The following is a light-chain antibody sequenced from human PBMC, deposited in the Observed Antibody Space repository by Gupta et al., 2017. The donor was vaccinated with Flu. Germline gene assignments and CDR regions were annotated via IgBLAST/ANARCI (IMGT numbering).Light chain of an antibody. CDR2: AAS. V-gene: IGKV1-39*01. CDR3: HQSYSSPDT. Sequence: SPSSLSASVGDRVTITCRASQTISDFLNWYQQKPGKAPKLLIYAASSLQSGVPSRFSGRGSGTDFTLTISTVQPEDSASYFCHQSYSSPDTFGQGTQLEIK. CDR1: QTISDF. J-gene: IGKJ2*01.